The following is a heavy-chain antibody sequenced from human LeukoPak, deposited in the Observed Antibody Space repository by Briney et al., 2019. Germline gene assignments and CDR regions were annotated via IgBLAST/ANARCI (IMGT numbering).Heavy chain of an antibody. Sequence: GGSLRLSCAASGFTFSRYSMNCVRQAPGKGLEWVSFISSSSGYIYYADSVKCRCTVSRDDAKIYLYLQMNSLRADDTAVYYCAGDWGDCSGGSCYFDLWGQGTLVTVSS. J-gene: IGHJ3*01. V-gene: IGHV3-21*01. CDR1: GFTFSRYS. D-gene: IGHD2-15*01. CDR2: ISSSSGYI. CDR3: AGDWGDCSGGSCYFDL.